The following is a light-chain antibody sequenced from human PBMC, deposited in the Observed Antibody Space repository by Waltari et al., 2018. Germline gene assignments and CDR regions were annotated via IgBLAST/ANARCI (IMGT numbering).Light chain of an antibody. CDR3: QQRSNWPPIT. Sequence: EIVLTQSPATLSLSPGERATLSCRASQSVSSYLAWYQQKPGQAHRLLIYDASNSATGIPARFSGSGSGTDFTLTISSLEPEDFAVYYCQQRSNWPPITFGQGTRLEIK. CDR1: QSVSSY. J-gene: IGKJ5*01. CDR2: DAS. V-gene: IGKV3-11*01.